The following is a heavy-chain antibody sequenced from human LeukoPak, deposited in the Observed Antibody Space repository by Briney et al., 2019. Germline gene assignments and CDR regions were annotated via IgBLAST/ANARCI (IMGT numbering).Heavy chain of an antibody. CDR3: AKCKWELLGAFDI. CDR1: GFTFSSYG. D-gene: IGHD1-26*01. Sequence: GRSLRLSCAASGFTFSSYGMHWVRQAPGKGLEWVAVISYDGSNKYYADPVKGRFTISRDNSKNTLYLQMNSLRAEDTAVYYCAKCKWELLGAFDIWGQGTMVTVSS. V-gene: IGHV3-30*18. J-gene: IGHJ3*02. CDR2: ISYDGSNK.